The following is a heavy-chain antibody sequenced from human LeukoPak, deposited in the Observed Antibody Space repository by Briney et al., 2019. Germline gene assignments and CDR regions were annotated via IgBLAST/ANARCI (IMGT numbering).Heavy chain of an antibody. CDR3: AKDPRSGYYYGLAYYFDY. CDR2: ISYDGSNK. J-gene: IGHJ4*02. CDR1: GFTFSSYG. V-gene: IGHV3-30*18. D-gene: IGHD3-22*01. Sequence: QPGRSLRLSCAASGFTFSSYGMHWVRQAPGKGLEWVAVISYDGSNKYYADSVKGRFTISRDNSKNTLYLQMNSLRAEDTAVYYCAKDPRSGYYYGLAYYFDYWGQGTLVTVSS.